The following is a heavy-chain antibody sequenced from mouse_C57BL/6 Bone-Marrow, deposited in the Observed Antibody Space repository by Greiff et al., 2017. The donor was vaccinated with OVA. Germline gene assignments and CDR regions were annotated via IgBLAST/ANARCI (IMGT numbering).Heavy chain of an antibody. CDR3: ARRRNWALYYAMDY. CDR1: GYTFTSYW. V-gene: IGHV1-64*01. CDR2: IHPNSGST. J-gene: IGHJ4*01. Sequence: QVQLQQSGAELVKPGASVKLSCKASGYTFTSYWMHWVKQRPGQGLEWIGMIHPNSGSTNYNEKFKSKATLTVDKSSSTAYMQLSSLTSEDSAVYYCARRRNWALYYAMDYWGQGTSVTVSS. D-gene: IGHD4-1*01.